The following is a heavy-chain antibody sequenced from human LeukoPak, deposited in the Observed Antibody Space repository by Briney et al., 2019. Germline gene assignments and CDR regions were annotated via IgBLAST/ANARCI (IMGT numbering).Heavy chain of an antibody. D-gene: IGHD2-21*01. CDR2: IYYSGST. CDR3: ARRIGLVTPNAFDI. V-gene: IGHV4-39*01. Sequence: SETLSLTCTVSGGSISSSSYYWGWIRQPPGKGLEWTGSIYYSGSTYYNPSLKSRFTISVDTSKNQFSLKLSSVTAADTAVYYCARRIGLVTPNAFDIWGQGTMVTVSS. CDR1: GGSISSSSYY. J-gene: IGHJ3*02.